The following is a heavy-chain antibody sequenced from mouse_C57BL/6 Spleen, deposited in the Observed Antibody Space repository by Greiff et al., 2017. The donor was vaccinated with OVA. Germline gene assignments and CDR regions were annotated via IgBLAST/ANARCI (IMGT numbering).Heavy chain of an antibody. J-gene: IGHJ3*01. Sequence: QVQLQQPGAELVKPGASVKLSCKASGYTFTSYWMHWVKQSPGKGLEWIGEIDPSDSYTNYNQKFKGKSTLTVEKSSSTAYMQLSSLTSEDASVYYCAIKHNHGFAYWGQGTLVTVSA. CDR1: GYTFTSYW. CDR2: IDPSDSYT. CDR3: AIKHNHGFAY. V-gene: IGHV1-69*01.